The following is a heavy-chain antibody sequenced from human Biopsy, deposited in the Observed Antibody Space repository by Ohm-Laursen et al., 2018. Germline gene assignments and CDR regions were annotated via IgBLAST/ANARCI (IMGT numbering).Heavy chain of an antibody. CDR2: ISASSSYI. J-gene: IGHJ5*02. CDR3: ATEVVPAGIGGHCLDP. V-gene: IGHV3-21*01. D-gene: IGHD2-2*01. Sequence: SLRLSCAASGVTLSGYSMNWVRQAPGKGLECVSSISASSSYIYYADSVKGRFTVSKENGKNSLYLHMNSLRAEDTAVYYCATEVVPAGIGGHCLDPWGQGTLVTVSS. CDR1: GVTLSGYS.